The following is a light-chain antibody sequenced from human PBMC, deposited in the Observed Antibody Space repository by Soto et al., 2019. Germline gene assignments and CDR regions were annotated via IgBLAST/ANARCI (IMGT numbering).Light chain of an antibody. J-gene: IGKJ1*01. CDR1: QSVSSGY. Sequence: EIVLTQSPGTLSLSPGERATLSCRASQSVSSGYLAWYQQKPGQAPRLLIYGASSRATGILDRFSGSGSGTDFTLTISRLEPEDFAVYYCQQYGSSPRTFGQGTKVDIK. V-gene: IGKV3-20*01. CDR2: GAS. CDR3: QQYGSSPRT.